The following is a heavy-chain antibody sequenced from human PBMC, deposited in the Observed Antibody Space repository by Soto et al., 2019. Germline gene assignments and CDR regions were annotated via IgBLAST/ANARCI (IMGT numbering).Heavy chain of an antibody. Sequence: SVKVSCKASGGTFSSYAISWVRQAPGQGLEWMGGIIPIFGTANYAQKFQGRVTITADESTSTAYMELSSLRSEDTAVYYCARDGIYCGGDCYLQYGMDVWGQGTTVTVSS. CDR1: GGTFSSYA. CDR2: IIPIFGTA. J-gene: IGHJ6*02. V-gene: IGHV1-69*13. CDR3: ARDGIYCGGDCYLQYGMDV. D-gene: IGHD2-21*02.